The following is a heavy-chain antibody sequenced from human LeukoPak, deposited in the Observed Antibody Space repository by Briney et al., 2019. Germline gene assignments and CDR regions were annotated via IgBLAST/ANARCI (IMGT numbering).Heavy chain of an antibody. D-gene: IGHD2-2*01. CDR1: GGSISSSSYY. CDR2: IYYSGST. V-gene: IGHV4-39*07. J-gene: IGHJ6*03. CDR3: ARIDCSSTSCLKYYYYMDV. Sequence: SETLSLTCTVSGGSISSSSYYWGWIRQPPGKGLEWIGSIYYSGSTYYNPSLKSRVTISVDTSKNQFSLKLSSVTAADTAVYYCARIDCSSTSCLKYYYYMDVWGKGTTVTVSS.